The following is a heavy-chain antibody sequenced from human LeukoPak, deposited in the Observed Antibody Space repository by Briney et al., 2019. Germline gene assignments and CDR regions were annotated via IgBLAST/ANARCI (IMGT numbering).Heavy chain of an antibody. J-gene: IGHJ5*02. CDR3: ARVPLGYCSSTSCRPYNWFDP. Sequence: SETLSLTCIVSGASISSYYWSWIRQPPGKGLEWIGYIHHSGSTNSNPPLKSRVTISVDTSKNQFSLKLSSVTAADTAVYYCARVPLGYCSSTSCRPYNWFDPWGQGTLVTVSS. CDR2: IHHSGST. V-gene: IGHV4-59*12. CDR1: GASISSYY. D-gene: IGHD2-2*01.